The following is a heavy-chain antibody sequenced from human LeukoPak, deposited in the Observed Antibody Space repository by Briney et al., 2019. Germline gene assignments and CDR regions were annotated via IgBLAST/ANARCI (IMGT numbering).Heavy chain of an antibody. Sequence: GGSLRLSCAASGFTVSSNYMTWVRQAPGKGLEWVSIIYSGGNTYYADSVKGRFTISRDSSKNTLYLQMNSLRAEDTAVYYCAKDSTVSGSYYGMDIWGQGTTVTVSS. D-gene: IGHD3-22*01. CDR1: GFTVSSNY. J-gene: IGHJ6*02. CDR3: AKDSTVSGSYYGMDI. V-gene: IGHV3-53*01. CDR2: IYSGGNT.